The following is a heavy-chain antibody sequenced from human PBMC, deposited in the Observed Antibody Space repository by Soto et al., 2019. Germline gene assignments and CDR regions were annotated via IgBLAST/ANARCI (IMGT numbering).Heavy chain of an antibody. J-gene: IGHJ6*02. CDR1: GGSISSYY. D-gene: IGHD1-26*01. CDR3: ARDVGGSYFDYYYYGMDV. CDR2: IYYSGST. Sequence: SETLSLTCTVSGGSISSYYWSWIRQPPGKGLEWIGYIYYSGSTNYNPSLKSRVTISEDTSKNQFSLKLSSVTAADTAVYYCARDVGGSYFDYYYYGMDVWGQGTTVTVSS. V-gene: IGHV4-59*01.